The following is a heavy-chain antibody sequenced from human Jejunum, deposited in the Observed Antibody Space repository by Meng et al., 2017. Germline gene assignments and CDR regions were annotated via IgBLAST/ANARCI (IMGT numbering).Heavy chain of an antibody. CDR1: SFTFSNYW. J-gene: IGHJ3*02. Sequence: GESLKISCAASSFTFSNYWMSWVRQAPGKGLQWVANIKPDGTKTFSVDSVKGRFTVSRDNAKNSMYLHMSSLRAEDTAVYYCASRFDGSSYGEPFDIWGQGTMVTVSS. CDR3: ASRFDGSSYGEPFDI. CDR2: IKPDGTKT. V-gene: IGHV3-7*01. D-gene: IGHD1-26*01.